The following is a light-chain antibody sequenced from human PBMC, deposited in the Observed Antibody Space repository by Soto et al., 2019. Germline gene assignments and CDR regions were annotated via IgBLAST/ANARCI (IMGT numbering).Light chain of an antibody. CDR2: GAS. J-gene: IGKJ5*01. V-gene: IGKV3-15*01. CDR1: QSVSNN. Sequence: EIVMTQSPATLSVSPGERATLSCRASQSVSNNLAWYQQKPGQAPRLLIYGASTRATGIPARFSGSGSGTEFTLTISSLQSEDLAVYHCQQYNNWPPITFGQGTRLEIK. CDR3: QQYNNWPPIT.